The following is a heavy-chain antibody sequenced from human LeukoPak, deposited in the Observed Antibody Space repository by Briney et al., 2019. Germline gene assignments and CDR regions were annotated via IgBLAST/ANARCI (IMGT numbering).Heavy chain of an antibody. D-gene: IGHD6-19*01. J-gene: IGHJ4*02. CDR1: GGTSNNYR. V-gene: IGHV1-69*13. Sequence: SVKVSCKASGGTSNNYRINWVRQAPGQGLEWMGGIIPLFETVSYSQKFKGGVTITADDSTTTGYMELSSLSADDTAIYYCARVQFGNGWSAFDHWGQGTVITVSS. CDR3: ARVQFGNGWSAFDH. CDR2: IIPLFETV.